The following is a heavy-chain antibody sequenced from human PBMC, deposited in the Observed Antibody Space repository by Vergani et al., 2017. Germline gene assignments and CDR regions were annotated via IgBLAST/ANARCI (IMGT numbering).Heavy chain of an antibody. CDR3: ARLSGYNQLEY. CDR2: IIPILGIA. V-gene: IGHV1-69*02. J-gene: IGHJ4*02. Sequence: QVQLVQSGAEVKKPGSSVKVSCKASGGTFSSYTISWVRQAPGQGLEWMGRIIPILGIANYAQKFQGRVTITADKSTITAYMELSSLRSEDTAVYYCARLSGYNQLEYWGQGTLVTVSS. D-gene: IGHD3-22*01. CDR1: GGTFSSYT.